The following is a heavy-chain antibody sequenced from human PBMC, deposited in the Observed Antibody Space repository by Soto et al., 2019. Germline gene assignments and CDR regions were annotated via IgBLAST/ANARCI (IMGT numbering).Heavy chain of an antibody. CDR2: ISAYNTNT. CDR3: ARDTPPTDY. J-gene: IGHJ4*02. V-gene: IGHV1-18*01. CDR1: GYTFTSYH. Sequence: QVKLVQSGAEVKKPGASVKVSCKTCGYTFTSYHISWVRQAPGQGLEWMGWISAYNTNTNYAQKFQGRVTMTTDTLTSTAYMELRSLRSDDTAVYYCARDTPPTDYWGQGTLVTVSS.